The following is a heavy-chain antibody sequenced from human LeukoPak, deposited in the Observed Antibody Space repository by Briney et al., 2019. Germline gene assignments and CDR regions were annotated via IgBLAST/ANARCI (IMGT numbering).Heavy chain of an antibody. V-gene: IGHV1-2*02. J-gene: IGHJ4*02. CDR3: ARKYDYGDHVDY. Sequence: GASVKVSCKVSGYTLTELSMHWVRQAPGQGLEWMGWINPNSGGTNYAQKFQGRVTMTRDTSISTAYMELSRLRSDDTPGYYCARKYDYGDHVDYWGQGTLVTVSS. CDR1: GYTLTELS. CDR2: INPNSGGT. D-gene: IGHD4-17*01.